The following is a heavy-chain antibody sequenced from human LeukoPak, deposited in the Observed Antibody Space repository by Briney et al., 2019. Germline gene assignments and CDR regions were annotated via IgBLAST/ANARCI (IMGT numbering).Heavy chain of an antibody. CDR2: INPNSGGT. Sequence: GASVKVSYKASGYTFTGYYMHWVRQAPGQRLEWMGWINPNSGGTNYAQKFQGRVTMTRDTSISTAYMELCRRRSDDTAVYYCARGPAPGYCSGGSGQRHRNCFDPWGQGTLVTVSS. D-gene: IGHD2-15*01. CDR1: GYTFTGYY. V-gene: IGHV1-2*02. J-gene: IGHJ5*02. CDR3: ARGPAPGYCSGGSGQRHRNCFDP.